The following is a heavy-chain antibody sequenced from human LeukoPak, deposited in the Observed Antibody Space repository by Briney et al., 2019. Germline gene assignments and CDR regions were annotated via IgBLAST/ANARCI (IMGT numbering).Heavy chain of an antibody. CDR1: GDSISSGGYY. D-gene: IGHD4-17*01. Sequence: TVSLTCTVSGDSISSGGYYWTWIRQPPGKGVEWIGYIYYSGSTNYNPSLKSRVTMSVDTSKNQFSLKLSSVTAADTAIYYCARHEGRYTWFDPWGQGTLVTVSS. V-gene: IGHV4-61*08. CDR3: ARHEGRYTWFDP. J-gene: IGHJ5*02. CDR2: IYYSGST.